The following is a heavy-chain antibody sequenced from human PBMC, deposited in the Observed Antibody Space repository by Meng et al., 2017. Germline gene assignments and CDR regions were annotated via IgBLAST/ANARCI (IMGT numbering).Heavy chain of an antibody. CDR1: GGPISSSNW. D-gene: IGHD7-27*01. Sequence: QLQLQASGPGLVKPSGSLSLTCAVSGGPISSSNWWSWVRQPPGKGLEWIGEIYHSGSTNYNPSLKSRVTISVDKSKNQFSLKLSSETAADTAVYYCARIGDWGSTRYFDYWGQGTLVTVSS. CDR2: IYHSGST. CDR3: ARIGDWGSTRYFDY. V-gene: IGHV4-4*02. J-gene: IGHJ4*02.